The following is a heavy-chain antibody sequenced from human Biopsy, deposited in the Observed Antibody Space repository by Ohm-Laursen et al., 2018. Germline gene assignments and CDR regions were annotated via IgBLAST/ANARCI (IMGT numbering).Heavy chain of an antibody. J-gene: IGHJ4*02. CDR2: INCKTGAT. CDR3: ARDPLNGHKHFDY. V-gene: IGHV1-2*02. CDR1: SYTFTDYN. Sequence: VASVKVSCKASSYTFTDYNIHWMRQAPGQRLEWLGYINCKTGATNYAQKFQGTVTMTRDTSISTAYLALGSLRSADTAIYYCARDPLNGHKHFDYWGQGSLVTVSS. D-gene: IGHD2-8*01.